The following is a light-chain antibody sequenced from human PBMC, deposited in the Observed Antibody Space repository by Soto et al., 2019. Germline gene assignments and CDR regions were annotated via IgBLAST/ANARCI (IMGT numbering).Light chain of an antibody. Sequence: EIVMTQSPATLSVSPGERATLSCRASQTVSSNLAWYQQKPGQAPRLLIHGASTRAAGIPARFSGSGCGTEFTLTISSLQSEDFAVYYCQQYNDWPPFTVGPGTRVDIK. CDR2: GAS. CDR1: QTVSSN. J-gene: IGKJ3*01. CDR3: QQYNDWPPFT. V-gene: IGKV3-15*01.